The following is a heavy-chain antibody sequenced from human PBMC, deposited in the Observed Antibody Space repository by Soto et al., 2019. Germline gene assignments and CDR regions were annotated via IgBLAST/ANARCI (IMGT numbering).Heavy chain of an antibody. D-gene: IGHD2-21*02. Sequence: QVQLVQSAGEVKKPGASAIVSCQASGYTFRNYIISWLRQAPGQGLEWMGWISPYNGNTNYARQFRVEVNLTTDTSTSAAYLELRILGSDDAATYYCARDCAGNACYSRHYYAMDVWGQGTTDPVSS. CDR1: GYTFRNYI. CDR3: ARDCAGNACYSRHYYAMDV. V-gene: IGHV1-18*01. J-gene: IGHJ6*02. CDR2: ISPYNGNT.